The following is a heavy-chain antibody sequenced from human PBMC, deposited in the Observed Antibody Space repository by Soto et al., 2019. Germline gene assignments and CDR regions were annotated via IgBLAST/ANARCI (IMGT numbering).Heavy chain of an antibody. J-gene: IGHJ4*02. CDR2: IIPILGIA. V-gene: IGHV1-69*02. Sequence: QVQLVQSGAEVKKPGSSVKVSCKASGGTFSSYTISWVRQAXGQXXXWMGRIIPILGIANYAQKFQGRVTFTXXXXXXXXXXXXXXXXXXXXXXXXXXXXXXXXXXXXXXXXXXXXFDYWGQGTLVTVSS. CDR1: GGTFSSYT. CDR3: XXXXXXXXXXXXXXXXXXXFDY.